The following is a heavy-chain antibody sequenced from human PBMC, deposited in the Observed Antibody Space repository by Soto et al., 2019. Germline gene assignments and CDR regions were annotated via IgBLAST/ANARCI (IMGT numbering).Heavy chain of an antibody. V-gene: IGHV3-30*18. J-gene: IGHJ5*02. CDR2: ISYHGTNK. CDR1: GFTFSSYG. CDR3: AKYANYGEHGDWFDP. D-gene: IGHD4-17*01. Sequence: GGSLRLSCAASGFTFSSYGMHWVRQAPGKGLEWVAVISYHGTNKYYADSVKGRFTISRDNSKNTLYLQMNSLRAEDTAIYYCAKYANYGEHGDWFDPWGQGTLVTSPQ.